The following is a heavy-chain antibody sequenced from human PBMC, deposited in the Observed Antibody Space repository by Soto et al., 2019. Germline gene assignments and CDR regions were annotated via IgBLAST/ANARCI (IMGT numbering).Heavy chain of an antibody. Sequence: QVQLVQSGAEVKKPGASLKVSCKASGYNFADYYVHWVRQAPGQGLEWMGWSNEGSGNTRYSHKFQGRMSIARDTSASTSYLDLRSLTSEDTAVYFCARDDRTISGAVTLDYWGPGTLVTVSS. J-gene: IGHJ4*02. V-gene: IGHV1-2*07. CDR1: GYNFADYY. CDR3: ARDDRTISGAVTLDY. CDR2: SNEGSGNT. D-gene: IGHD3-3*02.